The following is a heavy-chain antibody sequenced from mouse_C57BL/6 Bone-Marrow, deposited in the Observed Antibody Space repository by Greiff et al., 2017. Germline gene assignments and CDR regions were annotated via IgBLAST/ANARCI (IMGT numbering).Heavy chain of an antibody. Sequence: EVKLMESGPGLAKPSQTLSLTCSVTGYSITSDYWNWIRKFPGNKLEYMGYISYSGSTYYNPSLKRRISITRDTSKNQYYLQLNSVTTEDTATYXCARYHDGYSYWYFDVWGTGTTVTVSS. J-gene: IGHJ1*03. CDR1: GYSITSDY. CDR3: ARYHDGYSYWYFDV. V-gene: IGHV3-8*01. CDR2: ISYSGST. D-gene: IGHD2-3*01.